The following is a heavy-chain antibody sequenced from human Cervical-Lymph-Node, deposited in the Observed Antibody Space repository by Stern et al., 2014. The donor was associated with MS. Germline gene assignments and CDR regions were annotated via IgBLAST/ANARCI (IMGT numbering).Heavy chain of an antibody. J-gene: IGHJ4*02. CDR3: TSWGGLTRD. V-gene: IGHV3-15*01. CDR1: GFTFSNAW. D-gene: IGHD3-16*01. Sequence: EVHLVESGGGLVKPGGSLRVSCAVAGFTFSNAWMSWVRQAPGKGLEWVGRIKSNADGGTTDYAAPVKGRFTISRDDSKNTLSLQMDSLKTEDTAVYYCTSWGGLTRDWGQGTLVTVSS. CDR2: IKSNADGGTT.